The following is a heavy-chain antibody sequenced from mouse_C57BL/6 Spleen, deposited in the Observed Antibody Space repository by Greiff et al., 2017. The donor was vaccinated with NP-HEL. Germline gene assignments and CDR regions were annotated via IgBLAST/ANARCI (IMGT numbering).Heavy chain of an antibody. J-gene: IGHJ3*01. CDR2: ISDGGSYT. Sequence: EVHLVESGGGLVKPGGSLKLSCAASGFTFSSYAMSWVRQTPDKRLEWVATISDGGSYTYYPDNVKGRFPISRDNAKNNLYLQMSHLKSEDTAMYYCARDYYGSSYPFAYWGQGTLVTVSA. D-gene: IGHD1-1*01. CDR3: ARDYYGSSYPFAY. V-gene: IGHV5-4*01. CDR1: GFTFSSYA.